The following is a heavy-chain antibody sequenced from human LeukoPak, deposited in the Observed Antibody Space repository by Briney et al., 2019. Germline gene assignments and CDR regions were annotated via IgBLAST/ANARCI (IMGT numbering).Heavy chain of an antibody. CDR3: ARMTFGGMDF. CDR2: TRSKVNNHTT. CDR1: GITLSDQY. J-gene: IGHJ6*04. Sequence: PGGSLRLSCAASGITLSDQYMEWVRQTPGKGLEWVGRTRSKVNNHTTEYAASVKGRFTISRDDSNNSLYLQMNSLITEDTAVYYCARMTFGGMDFWGKGTTVTVSS. V-gene: IGHV3-72*01. D-gene: IGHD3-16*01.